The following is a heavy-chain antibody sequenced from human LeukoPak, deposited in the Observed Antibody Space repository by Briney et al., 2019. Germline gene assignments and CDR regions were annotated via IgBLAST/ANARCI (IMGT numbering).Heavy chain of an antibody. V-gene: IGHV4-59*01. Sequence: KPSETLSLTCTVSGGSISNYYWSWIRQPPGKGLEWIGYIYNSGSTNYNPSLKSRGTISLDTSKNQFSLILNSVTAADTAVYYCARDGPLRVLFDHWGQGTLVIVSS. J-gene: IGHJ4*02. CDR2: IYNSGST. CDR3: ARDGPLRVLFDH. CDR1: GGSISNYY.